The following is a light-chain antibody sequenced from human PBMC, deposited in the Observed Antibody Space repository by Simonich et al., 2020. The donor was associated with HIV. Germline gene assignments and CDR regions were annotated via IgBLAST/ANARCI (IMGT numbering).Light chain of an antibody. V-gene: IGKV1-39*01. Sequence: DIHMTQSPSSLSASVGDRVTIPCQASQDIRNYLNWYQQKPGKAPKLLIYAASSLQSGVPSKFSGSGSGTDFTLTISSLQPEDFGTYYCQQSYSTPIAFGQGTRLEIK. CDR1: QDIRNY. J-gene: IGKJ5*01. CDR3: QQSYSTPIA. CDR2: AAS.